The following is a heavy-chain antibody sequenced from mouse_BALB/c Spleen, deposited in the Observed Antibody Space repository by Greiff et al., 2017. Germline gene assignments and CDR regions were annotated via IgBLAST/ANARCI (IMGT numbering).Heavy chain of an antibody. CDR3: ARRGSSYYYAMDY. Sequence: EVKLVESGGGLVKPGGSLKLSCAVSGFTFSSYGMSWVRQTPDKRLEWVATIRSGGSYTYYPDSVKGRFTISRDNAKNTLYLQMSSLKSEDTAMYYCARRGSSYYYAMDYWGQGTSVTVSS. D-gene: IGHD1-3*01. CDR1: GFTFSSYG. J-gene: IGHJ4*01. V-gene: IGHV5-6*03. CDR2: IRSGGSYT.